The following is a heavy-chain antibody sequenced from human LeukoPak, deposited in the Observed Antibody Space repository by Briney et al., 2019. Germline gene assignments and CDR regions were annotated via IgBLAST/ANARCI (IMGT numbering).Heavy chain of an antibody. CDR3: ARRSSGFDAFDI. Sequence: GGSLRLSCAASGFTFSTYSMNWVRQAPGKGLEWVSSISSSSSYIYYADSVKGRFTISRDNAKNSLYLQMNSLRAEDTAVYYCARRSSGFDAFDIWGQGTMATVSS. V-gene: IGHV3-21*01. CDR2: ISSSSSYI. J-gene: IGHJ3*02. CDR1: GFTFSTYS. D-gene: IGHD3-22*01.